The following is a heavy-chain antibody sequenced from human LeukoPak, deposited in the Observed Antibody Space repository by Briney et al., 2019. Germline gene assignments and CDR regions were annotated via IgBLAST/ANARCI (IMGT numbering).Heavy chain of an antibody. CDR3: ARENDYGDYVMDY. D-gene: IGHD4-17*01. CDR1: GFTFSSYS. J-gene: IGHJ4*02. CDR2: ISSSSSYI. V-gene: IGHV3-21*01. Sequence: PGGSLSLSCAASGFTFSSYSMNWVRQAPGKGLEWVSSISSSSSYIYYADSVKGRFTISRDNAKNSLYLQMNSLRAEDTAVYYCARENDYGDYVMDYWGQGTLVTVSS.